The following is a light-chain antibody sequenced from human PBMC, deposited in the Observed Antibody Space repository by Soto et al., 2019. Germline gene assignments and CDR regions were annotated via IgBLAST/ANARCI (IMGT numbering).Light chain of an antibody. CDR3: QQANSFPPT. J-gene: IGKJ4*01. Sequence: DIHMTQSPSSVSASVGDRVTITCRASQGIGRWLDWYQQKPGKAPMLLIYAASSLQSGVPSRFSGSGSGTDFTLTISSLQPEDFATYHCQQANSFPPTFGGGTKVEIQ. CDR2: AAS. V-gene: IGKV1D-12*01. CDR1: QGIGRW.